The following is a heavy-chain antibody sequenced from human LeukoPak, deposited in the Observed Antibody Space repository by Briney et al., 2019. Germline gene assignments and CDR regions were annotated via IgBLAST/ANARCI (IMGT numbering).Heavy chain of an antibody. CDR3: ARDGGLRLGRSYNWFDP. CDR1: GGSISSYY. D-gene: IGHD5-12*01. J-gene: IGHJ5*02. CDR2: IYYSGST. Sequence: SETLSLTCTVSGGSISSYYWSWIRQPPGKGLEGIGYIYYSGSTNYNPSLKSRVTISVDTSKNQFSLKLSSVTDADTAVYYCARDGGLRLGRSYNWFDPWGQGTLVTVSS. V-gene: IGHV4-59*01.